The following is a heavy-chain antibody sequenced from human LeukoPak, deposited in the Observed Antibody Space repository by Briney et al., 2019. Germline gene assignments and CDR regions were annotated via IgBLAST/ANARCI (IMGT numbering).Heavy chain of an antibody. J-gene: IGHJ4*02. CDR3: AKDAYLIAVAGNYFDY. CDR2: ISGSGGST. V-gene: IGHV3-23*01. D-gene: IGHD6-19*01. CDR1: GFTFSSYA. Sequence: SGGSLRLSCVASGFTFSSYAMSWVRQAPGKGLEWVSAISGSGGSTYYADSVKGRFTISRDNSKNTLYLQMNSLRAEDTAVYYCAKDAYLIAVAGNYFDYWGQGTLVTVSS.